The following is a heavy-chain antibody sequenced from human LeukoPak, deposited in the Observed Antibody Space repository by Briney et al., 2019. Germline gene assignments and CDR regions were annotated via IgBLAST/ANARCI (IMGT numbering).Heavy chain of an antibody. J-gene: IGHJ4*02. CDR1: GFTFSTYW. CDR2: INQDGTEK. Sequence: PGGSLRLSCAASGFTFSTYWMTWVRQAPGKGLEWVANINQDGTEKNYVDSVKGRFTISRDNAKNSLFLQVNSLRAEDTAVYYCARNMGDYWGQGTLVTVAS. CDR3: ARNMGDY. D-gene: IGHD2/OR15-2a*01. V-gene: IGHV3-7*04.